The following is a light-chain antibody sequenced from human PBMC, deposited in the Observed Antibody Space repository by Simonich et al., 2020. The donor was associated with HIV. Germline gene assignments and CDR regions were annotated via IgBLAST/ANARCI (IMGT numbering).Light chain of an antibody. V-gene: IGKV1-5*03. CDR2: KAS. Sequence: DIQMTQSPSTLSASVGDRVTITCRASQSISNWLAWYQKKPGKTPKLLIYKASRLESGVPSRFSGSGSGTDFTLTISSLQPDDFATYYFQQYNGFSYTFGQGTKLEI. J-gene: IGKJ2*01. CDR1: QSISNW. CDR3: QQYNGFSYT.